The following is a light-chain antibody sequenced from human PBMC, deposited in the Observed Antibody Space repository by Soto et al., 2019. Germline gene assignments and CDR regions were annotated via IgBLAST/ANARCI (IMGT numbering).Light chain of an antibody. V-gene: IGLV3-21*04. CDR2: YDR. CDR1: NIGSRS. CDR3: QVWDSGSGHRV. Sequence: SSELTQPPSVSVAPGRTATITCWGNNIGSRSVHWYQQMSGQAPLLVIYYDRDRPSGIPERFSGSNSGNTATLTINRVEAGDEADYYCQVWDSGSGHRVFGGGTKLTVL. J-gene: IGLJ2*01.